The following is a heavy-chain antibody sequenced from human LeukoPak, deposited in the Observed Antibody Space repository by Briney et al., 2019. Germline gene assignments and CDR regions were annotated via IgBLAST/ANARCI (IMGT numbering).Heavy chain of an antibody. CDR3: ARLGIAENFDY. Sequence: PSETLSLTCTVSGDSINKDFYCWAWVRQPPGKGLEWIGTIYNSANTYYNPPLESRVTMSVDTSKNQISLTLTSVTAADTAVYYCARLGIAENFDYWGQGTLVTVSS. CDR1: GDSINKDFYC. V-gene: IGHV4-39*07. D-gene: IGHD6-13*01. CDR2: IYNSANT. J-gene: IGHJ4*02.